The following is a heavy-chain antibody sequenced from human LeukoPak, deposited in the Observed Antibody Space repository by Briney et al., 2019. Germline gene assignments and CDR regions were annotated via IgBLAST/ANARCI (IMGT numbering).Heavy chain of an antibody. D-gene: IGHD6-13*01. J-gene: IGHJ5*02. CDR1: GYTFTSYA. Sequence: ASVKVSCKASGYTFTSYAMHWVRQAPGQRLEWMGWINTGNGNTKYSQEFQGRVTITRDTSASTAYMELSSLRSEDMAVYYCARGKIAAAGTSWFDPWGQGTLVTVSS. V-gene: IGHV1-3*03. CDR3: ARGKIAAAGTSWFDP. CDR2: INTGNGNT.